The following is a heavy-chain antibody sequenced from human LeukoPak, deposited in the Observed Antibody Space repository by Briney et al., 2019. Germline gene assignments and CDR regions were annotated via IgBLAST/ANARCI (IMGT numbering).Heavy chain of an antibody. V-gene: IGHV1-18*01. CDR3: ARAGTTSSSTPDY. CDR2: ISAYNGNT. Sequence: ASVKVSCKAFGYTFTTYGITWVRQAPGQGLEWMGWISAYNGNTNYAQKLQGRVTMTTDTSTSTAHMELRSLRSDDTAVYYCARAGTTSSSTPDYWGQGTLVTVSS. D-gene: IGHD6-6*01. CDR1: GYTFTTYG. J-gene: IGHJ4*02.